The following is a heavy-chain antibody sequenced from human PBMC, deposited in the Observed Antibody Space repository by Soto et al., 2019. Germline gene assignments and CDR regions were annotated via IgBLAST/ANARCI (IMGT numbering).Heavy chain of an antibody. CDR2: ISGSGGST. D-gene: IGHD3-3*01. J-gene: IGHJ4*02. CDR1: GFTFSSYA. CDR3: AKGAPTEWLFSLVTPIYIDY. V-gene: IGHV3-23*01. Sequence: EVQLLESGGGLVQPGGSLRLSCAASGFTFSSYAMSWVRQAPGKGLEWVSAISGSGGSTYYADSVKGRFTISRDNSKNTLYLQMNSLRAEDTAVYYCAKGAPTEWLFSLVTPIYIDYWGQGTLVTVSS.